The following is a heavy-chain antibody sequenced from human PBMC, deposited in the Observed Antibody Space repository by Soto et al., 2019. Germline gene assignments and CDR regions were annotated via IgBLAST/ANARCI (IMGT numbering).Heavy chain of an antibody. CDR2: MNPNSGNT. D-gene: IGHD3-3*01. V-gene: IGHV1-8*01. CDR3: GRGTRGITIFGVVINYYMDV. J-gene: IGHJ6*03. CDR1: GYTFTSYD. Sequence: GASVKVSCKASGYTFTSYDINWVRQATGQGLEWMGWMNPNSGNTGYAQKFQGRVTMTRNTSISTAYMELSSLRSEDTAVYYCGRGTRGITIFGVVINYYMDVWGKGTTVTVSS.